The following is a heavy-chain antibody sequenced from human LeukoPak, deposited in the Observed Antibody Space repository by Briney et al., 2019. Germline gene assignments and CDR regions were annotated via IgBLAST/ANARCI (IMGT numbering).Heavy chain of an antibody. J-gene: IGHJ6*03. V-gene: IGHV1-46*01. CDR1: GYTFTGYY. CDR3: ARGGASQYYMDV. D-gene: IGHD6-25*01. Sequence: ASVKVSCKASGYTFTGYYMHWVRQAPGQGLEWMGWINPSGGSTSYAQKFQGRVTMTRDTSTSTVYMELSSLRSEDTAVYYCARGGASQYYMDVWGKGTTVTVSS. CDR2: INPSGGST.